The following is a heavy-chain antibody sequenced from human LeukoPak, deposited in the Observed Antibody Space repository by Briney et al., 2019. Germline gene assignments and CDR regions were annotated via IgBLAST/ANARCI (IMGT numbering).Heavy chain of an antibody. CDR2: ISWNSGSI. D-gene: IGHD3-3*01. CDR1: GFTFDDYA. J-gene: IGHJ4*02. V-gene: IGHV3-9*03. Sequence: GGSLRLSCAASGFTFDDYAMHWVRQAPGKGLEWDSVISWNSGSIGYADSVKGRFTISRDNAKNSLYLQMNRLRAECMCVYYFAKGRDFWSAFDYWGQGTLVTVSS. CDR3: AKGRDFWSAFDY.